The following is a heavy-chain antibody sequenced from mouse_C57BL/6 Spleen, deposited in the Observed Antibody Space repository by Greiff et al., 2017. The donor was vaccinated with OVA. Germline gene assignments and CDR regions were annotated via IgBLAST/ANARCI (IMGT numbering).Heavy chain of an antibody. CDR3: ARRSYDYGGAMDY. Sequence: DVKLQESGGGLVQPGGSLKLSCAASGFTFSDYYMYWVRQTPEKRLEWVAYISNGGGSTYYPDTVKGRFTISRDNAKNTLYLQMSRLKSEDTAMYYCARRSYDYGGAMDYWGQGTSVTVSS. J-gene: IGHJ4*01. D-gene: IGHD2-4*01. V-gene: IGHV5-12*01. CDR2: ISNGGGST. CDR1: GFTFSDYY.